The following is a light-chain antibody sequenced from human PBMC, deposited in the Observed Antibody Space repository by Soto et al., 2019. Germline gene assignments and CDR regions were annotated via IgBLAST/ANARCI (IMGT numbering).Light chain of an antibody. V-gene: IGKV3-15*01. J-gene: IGKJ4*01. CDR3: QQNKNWPLT. CDR2: GAS. CDR1: QSVSSN. Sequence: EIVMTQSPATLSVSPGERATLSCRASQSVSSNLAWYQQIPGQAPRLLIYGASTRATGIPARFSGSGSGTEFTHTISSLQSEDFAVYYCQQNKNWPLTFGGGTKVEIK.